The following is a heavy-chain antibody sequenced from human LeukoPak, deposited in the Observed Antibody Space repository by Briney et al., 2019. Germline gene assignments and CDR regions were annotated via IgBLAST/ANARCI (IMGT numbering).Heavy chain of an antibody. V-gene: IGHV1-18*01. CDR3: ARETRGYSYGYRAGYYYYGMDV. CDR1: GYTFTSYG. J-gene: IGHJ6*02. Sequence: ASVKVSCKASGYTFTSYGISWVRQAPGQGLEWMGWISAYNGNTNYAQKLQGRVTMTTDTSTSTAYIELRSLRSDDTAVYYCARETRGYSYGYRAGYYYYGMDVWGQGTTVTVSS. CDR2: ISAYNGNT. D-gene: IGHD5-18*01.